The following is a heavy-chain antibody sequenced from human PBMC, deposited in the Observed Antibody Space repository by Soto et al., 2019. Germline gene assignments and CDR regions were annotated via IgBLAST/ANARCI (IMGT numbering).Heavy chain of an antibody. CDR1: GGSFSSYY. D-gene: IGHD6-6*01. CDR2: VYYSGST. CDR3: ARGKLV. Sequence: SETLSLTCTVSGGSFSSYYWSWIRQPPGKGLEWIAYVYYSGSTNYNPSLKSRATISVDTSKTQFSLRLNSVTAADTAVYYCARGKLVWGQGTLVTVSS. J-gene: IGHJ4*02. V-gene: IGHV4-59*01.